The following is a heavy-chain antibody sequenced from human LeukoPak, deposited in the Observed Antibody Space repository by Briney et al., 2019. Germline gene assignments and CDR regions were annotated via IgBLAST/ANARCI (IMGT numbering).Heavy chain of an antibody. D-gene: IGHD6-13*01. CDR2: ICSGGST. CDR3: ARGFGYSNNYYFDY. V-gene: IGHV3-66*01. CDR1: GFTVSSNY. Sequence: GGSLRLSCAASGFTVSSNYMSWVRQAPGKGLEWVSVICSGGSTYYADSVKGRFTISRDNSKNTLYLQMNSLRAEDTAVYYCARGFGYSNNYYFDYCGQGTLVTVSS. J-gene: IGHJ4*02.